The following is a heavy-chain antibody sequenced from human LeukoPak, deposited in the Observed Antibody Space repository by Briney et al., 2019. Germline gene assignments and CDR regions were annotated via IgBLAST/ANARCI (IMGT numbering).Heavy chain of an antibody. CDR2: INPNSGGT. CDR3: ARDGSYYYDSSGYYGY. CDR1: GDTFTCDY. V-gene: IGHV1-2*02. Sequence: ASVKDSCKASGDTFTCDYMHWVRQATGQGLECMGWINPNSGGTNYAQKFQGRVTMTRDTSISTAYMELSRLRSDDTAVYYCARDGSYYYDSSGYYGYWGQGTLVTVSS. D-gene: IGHD3-22*01. J-gene: IGHJ4*02.